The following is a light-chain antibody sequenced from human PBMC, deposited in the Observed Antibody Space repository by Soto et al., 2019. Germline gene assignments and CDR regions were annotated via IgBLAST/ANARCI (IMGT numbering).Light chain of an antibody. CDR2: LEGSGSY. J-gene: IGLJ3*02. CDR3: ETWAFNPRV. V-gene: IGLV4-60*01. CDR1: SGHSSYI. Sequence: QPVLTQSSSASASLGSSVKLTCTLSSGHSSYIIAWHQQQPGKAPRYLMKLEGSGSYNKGSGVPDRFSGSSSGADRYLTIPNLQLEDEADYYCETWAFNPRVFGGGTKLTVL.